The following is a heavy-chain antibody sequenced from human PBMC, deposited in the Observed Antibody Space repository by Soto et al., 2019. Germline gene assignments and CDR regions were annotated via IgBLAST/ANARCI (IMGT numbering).Heavy chain of an antibody. CDR3: ARAPTYYDFWSGYYSGVDWFDP. Sequence: GGSLRLSCAASGFTVSSNYMSWVRQAPGKGLEWVSVIYSGGSTYYADSVKGRFTISRDNSKNTLYLQMNSLRAEDTDVYYCARAPTYYDFWSGYYSGVDWFDPWGQGTLVTVSS. V-gene: IGHV3-53*01. CDR1: GFTVSSNY. J-gene: IGHJ5*02. CDR2: IYSGGST. D-gene: IGHD3-3*01.